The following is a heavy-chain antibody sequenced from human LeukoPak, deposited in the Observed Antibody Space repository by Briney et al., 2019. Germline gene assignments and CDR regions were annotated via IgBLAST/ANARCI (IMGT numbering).Heavy chain of an antibody. CDR1: GYTFTGYY. CDR2: INPNSGGT. Sequence: EASVKVSCKASGYTFTGYYMHWVRQAPGQGLEWMGWINPNSGGTNYAQKFQGRVTMTRDTSISTVYMELSSLRSEDTAVYYCARDATQSSSGWYGYFDYWGQGTLVTVSS. V-gene: IGHV1-2*02. D-gene: IGHD6-19*01. CDR3: ARDATQSSSGWYGYFDY. J-gene: IGHJ4*02.